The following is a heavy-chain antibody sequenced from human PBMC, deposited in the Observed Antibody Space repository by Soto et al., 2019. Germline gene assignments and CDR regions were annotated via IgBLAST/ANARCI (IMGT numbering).Heavy chain of an antibody. J-gene: IGHJ4*02. D-gene: IGHD3-22*01. V-gene: IGHV3-21*01. Sequence: PGGSLRLSCSASGFTFSTYSMNWVRQAPGKGLEWVSSISSSSSYIYYADSVKGRFTISRDNAKNSLYLQMNSLRAEDTAVYYCARDGHLGMIVVVNFFDYWGQGTLVTVSS. CDR2: ISSSSSYI. CDR1: GFTFSTYS. CDR3: ARDGHLGMIVVVNFFDY.